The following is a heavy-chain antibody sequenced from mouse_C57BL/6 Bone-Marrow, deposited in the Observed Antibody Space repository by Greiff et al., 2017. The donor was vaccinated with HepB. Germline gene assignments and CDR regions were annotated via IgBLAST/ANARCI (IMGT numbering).Heavy chain of an antibody. CDR1: GYTFTSYG. J-gene: IGHJ3*01. CDR3: ARLLRYQRGFAY. D-gene: IGHD1-1*01. Sequence: VQLKESGAELARPGASVKLSCKASGYTFTSYGISWVKQRTGQGLEWIGEIYPRSGNTYYNEKFKGKATLTADKSSSTAYMELRSLTSEDSAVYFCARLLRYQRGFAYWGQGTLVTVSA. V-gene: IGHV1-81*01. CDR2: IYPRSGNT.